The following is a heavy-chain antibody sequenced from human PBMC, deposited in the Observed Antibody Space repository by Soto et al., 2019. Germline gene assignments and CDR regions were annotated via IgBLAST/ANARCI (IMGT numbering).Heavy chain of an antibody. CDR2: ISSSSSYI. V-gene: IGHV3-21*01. CDR3: ARDGEKNQDIVLMVYAIYFDY. D-gene: IGHD2-8*01. Sequence: EVQLVESGGGLVKPGGSLRLSCAASGFTFSSYSMNWVRQAPGKGLEWVSSISSSSSYIYYADSVKGRFTISRDNAKNSLYLQMNSLRAEDTVVYYCARDGEKNQDIVLMVYAIYFDYWGQGTLVTVSS. CDR1: GFTFSSYS. J-gene: IGHJ4*02.